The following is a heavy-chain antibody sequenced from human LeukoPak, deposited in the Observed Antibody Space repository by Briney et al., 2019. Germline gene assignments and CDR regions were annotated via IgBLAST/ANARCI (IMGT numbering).Heavy chain of an antibody. J-gene: IGHJ4*02. CDR2: ITSSSNYI. CDR3: ARDLGGWYFDY. V-gene: IGHV3-21*01. D-gene: IGHD2-15*01. CDR1: GCTFSSYT. Sequence: GGSLRLSCAASGCTFSSYTINWVRQAPGKGLKWVSSITSSSNYIYYADSVKGRFTISRDNAKNSLYLQMNSLRAENTAMYYCARDLGGWYFDYWGQGTLVTVSS.